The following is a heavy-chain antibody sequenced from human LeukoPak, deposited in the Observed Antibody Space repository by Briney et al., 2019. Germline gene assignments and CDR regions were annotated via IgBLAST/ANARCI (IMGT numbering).Heavy chain of an antibody. CDR1: GFIFGDYS. Sequence: PGGSLRLSCAASGFIFGDYSMNWVRQAPGKGLEWVSAISGSGGSTYYADSVKGRFTISRDNSKNTLYLQMNSLRAEDTAVYYCAKVGGSGYGRPWFFDYWGQGTLVTVSS. D-gene: IGHD3-22*01. V-gene: IGHV3-23*01. CDR2: ISGSGGST. CDR3: AKVGGSGYGRPWFFDY. J-gene: IGHJ4*02.